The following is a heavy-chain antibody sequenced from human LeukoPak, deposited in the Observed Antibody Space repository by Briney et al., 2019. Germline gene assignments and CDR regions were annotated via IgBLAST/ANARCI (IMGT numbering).Heavy chain of an antibody. CDR3: ARGRNWHSGTYYAAFDY. D-gene: IGHD1-26*01. CDR1: GYSINSGYY. CDR2: MYHGGIT. Sequence: PSETLSLTCTVSGYSINSGYYWDWIRQPPGKGLEWIRSMYHGGITYYSPSLKSRVTISVDTPKNQFSLNLSSVTAADTAVYYCARGRNWHSGTYYAAFDYWGQGVLVTVSS. V-gene: IGHV4-38-2*02. J-gene: IGHJ4*02.